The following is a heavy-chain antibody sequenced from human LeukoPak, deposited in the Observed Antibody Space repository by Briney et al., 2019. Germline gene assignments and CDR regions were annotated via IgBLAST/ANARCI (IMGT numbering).Heavy chain of an antibody. D-gene: IGHD5-12*01. V-gene: IGHV1-18*01. J-gene: IGHJ5*02. CDR1: GYTFTSYG. Sequence: GASVKVSCTASGYTFTSYGISWVRQAPGQGLEWMGWISAYNGNTNYAQKLQGRVTMTTETSTSTACTELRSLRSDDTAVYYCARDSGYDLATGYNWFDPWGQGTLVTVSS. CDR2: ISAYNGNT. CDR3: ARDSGYDLATGYNWFDP.